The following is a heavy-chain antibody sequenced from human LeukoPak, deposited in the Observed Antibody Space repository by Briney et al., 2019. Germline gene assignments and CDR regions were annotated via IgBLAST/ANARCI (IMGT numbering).Heavy chain of an antibody. Sequence: SGTLSLTCAVSGGSISSSNWWSWVRQPPGKGLEWIGEIYHSGTTNYNPSLKSRVTISVDTSKNQFSLKLSSVTAADTAVYYCARDRTDSSGYPGHFDYWGQGTLVTVSS. CDR2: IYHSGTT. D-gene: IGHD6-19*01. CDR3: ARDRTDSSGYPGHFDY. J-gene: IGHJ4*02. CDR1: GGSISSSNW. V-gene: IGHV4-4*02.